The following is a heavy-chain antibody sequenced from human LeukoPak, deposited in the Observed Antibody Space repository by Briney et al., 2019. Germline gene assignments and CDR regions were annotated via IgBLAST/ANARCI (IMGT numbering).Heavy chain of an antibody. D-gene: IGHD6-13*01. CDR3: ARGGLYSTSWYRYYYMDV. CDR2: IIPIYDTG. Sequence: SVKVSCKASGGPFSNYAISWVRQAPGQGLEWMGGIIPIYDTGNYAEKYQGRVTITADRSTSTVYMELRRLKFDDTAVYYCARGGLYSTSWYRYYYMDVWGKGTTVIVSS. J-gene: IGHJ6*03. CDR1: GGPFSNYA. V-gene: IGHV1-69*06.